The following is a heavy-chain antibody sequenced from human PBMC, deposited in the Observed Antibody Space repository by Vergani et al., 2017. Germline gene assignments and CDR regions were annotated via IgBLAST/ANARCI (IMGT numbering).Heavy chain of an antibody. J-gene: IGHJ4*02. V-gene: IGHV5-51*01. CDR3: ARLYGRDSSGSKYFDY. D-gene: IGHD3-22*01. CDR2: IHPADSDT. Sequence: EVQLVQSGAEVKNPGASLNISCLISGYSFTNYWIGWVRQLPGKGLEWMGIIHPADSDTRYSPSFQGQVTISVDKSISTAYLQRSSLRASDSAMYYCARLYGRDSSGSKYFDYWGQGTLVTVSS. CDR1: GYSFTNYW.